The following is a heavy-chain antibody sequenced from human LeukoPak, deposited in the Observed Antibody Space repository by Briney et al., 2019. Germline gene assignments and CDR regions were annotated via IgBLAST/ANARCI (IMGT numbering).Heavy chain of an antibody. CDR2: TYYRSKWYN. Sequence: SQTLSLTCAISGDSVSSNSAAWNWIRQSPSRGLEWLGRTYYRSKWYNDYAVSVKSRILINPDTSKNQFSLKLSSVTAADTAVYYCARTWIAAAGTGYFDYWGQGTLVTVSS. CDR1: GDSVSSNSAA. D-gene: IGHD6-13*01. V-gene: IGHV6-1*01. J-gene: IGHJ4*02. CDR3: ARTWIAAAGTGYFDY.